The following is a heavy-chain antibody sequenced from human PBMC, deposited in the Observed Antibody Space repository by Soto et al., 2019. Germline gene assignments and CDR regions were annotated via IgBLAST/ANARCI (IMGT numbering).Heavy chain of an antibody. J-gene: IGHJ5*02. CDR3: ARETSTSLGWKINWFDP. D-gene: IGHD2-2*01. CDR1: GYTFTSYY. V-gene: IGHV1-46*01. CDR2: INPSGGST. Sequence: EASVKVSCKASGYTFTSYYMHWVRQAPGQGLEWMGIINPSGGSTSYAQKFQGRVTMTRDTSTSTVYMELSSLRSEDTAVYYCARETSTSLGWKINWFDPWRQGTLVTVPS.